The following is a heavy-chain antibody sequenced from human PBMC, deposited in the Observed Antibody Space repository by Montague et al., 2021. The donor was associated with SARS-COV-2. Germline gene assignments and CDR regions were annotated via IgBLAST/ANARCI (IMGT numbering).Heavy chain of an antibody. J-gene: IGHJ4*02. V-gene: IGHV4-34*01. CDR2: INHSGST. D-gene: IGHD6-13*01. Sequence: SETLSLTCAVYGGSFSGYYWSWIRQPPGKGLEWIGEINHSGSTNXNPSLKSRVTISVDTPKNQFSLKLSSVTAADTAVYYCARDSIAAAGTDYWGQGTLVTVSS. CDR1: GGSFSGYY. CDR3: ARDSIAAAGTDY.